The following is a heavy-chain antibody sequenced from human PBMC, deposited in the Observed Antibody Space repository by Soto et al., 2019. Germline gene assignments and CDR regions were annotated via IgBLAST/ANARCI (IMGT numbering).Heavy chain of an antibody. Sequence: GGSLRLSCAASGFTFSSYWMSWVRQAPGKGLEWVANIKQDGSEKYYVDSVKGRFTISRDNAKNSLYLQMNSLRAEDTAVYYCARVNCSGGSCYSGYFDYWGQGTLVTVSS. CDR1: GFTFSSYW. J-gene: IGHJ4*02. CDR2: IKQDGSEK. CDR3: ARVNCSGGSCYSGYFDY. V-gene: IGHV3-7*01. D-gene: IGHD2-15*01.